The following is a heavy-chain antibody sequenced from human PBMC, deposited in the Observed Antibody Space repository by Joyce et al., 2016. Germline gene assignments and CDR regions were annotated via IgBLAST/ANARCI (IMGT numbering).Heavy chain of an antibody. CDR3: ARDVRPGLGNYFDY. Sequence: QVQLVQSGVEVKKPGASVRDSCKASGYTFICYYVLWVRQAPGQGLEWMRISNTGAGTTSYAKKFHDRVTMTRDTSTSTFYMELSSLRSDDTAVYYCARDVRPGLGNYFDYGGQGALVTVSS. CDR1: GYTFICYY. CDR2: SNTGAGTT. V-gene: IGHV1-46*01. D-gene: IGHD1-26*01. J-gene: IGHJ4*02.